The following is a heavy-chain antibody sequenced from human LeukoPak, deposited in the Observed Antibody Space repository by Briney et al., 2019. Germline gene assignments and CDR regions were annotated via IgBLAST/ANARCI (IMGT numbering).Heavy chain of an antibody. CDR3: ARHRGPARRGSSGGYYFDY. CDR2: IYPGDSDT. D-gene: IGHD6-6*01. J-gene: IGHJ4*02. CDR1: GYSFTSYW. V-gene: IGHV5-51*01. Sequence: GESLKISCKGSGYSFTSYWIGWVRQMPGKGLEWMGIIYPGDSDTRYSPSFQGQVTISADKSISTAYLQWSSLKASDPSMYYCARHRGPARRGSSGGYYFDYWGQGTLVTVSS.